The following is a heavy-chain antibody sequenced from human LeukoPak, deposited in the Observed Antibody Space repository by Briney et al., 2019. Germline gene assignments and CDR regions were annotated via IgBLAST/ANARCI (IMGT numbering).Heavy chain of an antibody. CDR2: ISSSSTI. CDR3: AREQDSSGYYYNYFDY. D-gene: IGHD3-22*01. Sequence: PGGSLRLSCAASGFTFSSYSMNWVRQAPRKGLEWVSYISSSSTIYYADSVKGRFTISRDNAKNSLYLQMNSLRDEDTAVYYCAREQDSSGYYYNYFDYWGQGTLVTVSS. V-gene: IGHV3-48*02. CDR1: GFTFSSYS. J-gene: IGHJ4*02.